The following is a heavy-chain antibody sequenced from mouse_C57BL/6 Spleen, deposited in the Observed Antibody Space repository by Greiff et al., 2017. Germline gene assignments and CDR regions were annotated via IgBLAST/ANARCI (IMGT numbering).Heavy chain of an antibody. J-gene: IGHJ3*01. Sequence: VQLQQPGAELVKPGASVKLSCKASGYTFTSYWMQWVKQRPGQGLEWIGEIDPSDGYTNYNQKFKGKATLTVDTYSSTAYMQLSSRTSEDSAVYYCARYYGSSSPWFAYWGQGTLVTVSA. V-gene: IGHV1-50*01. CDR1: GYTFTSYW. CDR3: ARYYGSSSPWFAY. CDR2: IDPSDGYT. D-gene: IGHD1-1*01.